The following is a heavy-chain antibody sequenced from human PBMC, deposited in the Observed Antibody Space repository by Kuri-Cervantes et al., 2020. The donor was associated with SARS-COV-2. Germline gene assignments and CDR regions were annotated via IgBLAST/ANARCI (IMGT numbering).Heavy chain of an antibody. J-gene: IGHJ4*02. CDR3: ARDGGDY. CDR1: GFTFSTYW. Sequence: GGSLRLSCAASGFTFSTYWMHWVRQAPGKGLVWVSRINSDGSSTTYADSVKGRFTISRDNSKNKLFLQMNSLRVEDTALYYCARDGGDYWGQGTLVTVSS. V-gene: IGHV3-74*01. CDR2: INSDGSST.